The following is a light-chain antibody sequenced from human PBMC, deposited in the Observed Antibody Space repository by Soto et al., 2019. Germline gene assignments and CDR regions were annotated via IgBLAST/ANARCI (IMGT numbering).Light chain of an antibody. V-gene: IGKV1-27*01. J-gene: IGKJ4*01. CDR3: QQVESYPST. CDR1: QGISSY. CDR2: SAS. Sequence: DIQMTQSPSSLSTSVGDRVTITYRVSQGISSYLNWYRQKPGKVPKLLIYSASNLQSGVPSRFSGSGSGTDFTLTISSLQPEDVATYYCQQVESYPSTFGGGTKVDIK.